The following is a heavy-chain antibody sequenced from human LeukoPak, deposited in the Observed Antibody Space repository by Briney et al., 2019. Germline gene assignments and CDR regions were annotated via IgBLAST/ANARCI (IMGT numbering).Heavy chain of an antibody. V-gene: IGHV3-21*01. D-gene: IGHD3-16*01. CDR3: WRDSPYDASL. CDR1: GFTFSSYT. CDR2: IASSPNDM. J-gene: IGHJ4*02. Sequence: GGSLRLSCAASGFTFSSYTIHWVRQAPGKGLEWVSSIASSPNDMHYADSLRGRFTVSRDNANNSLHLQVDSLRVEDTAVYYCWRDSPYDASLWGQGTLVTVSS.